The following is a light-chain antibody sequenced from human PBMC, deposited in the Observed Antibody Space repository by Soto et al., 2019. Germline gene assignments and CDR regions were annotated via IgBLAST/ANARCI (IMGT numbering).Light chain of an antibody. V-gene: IGLV1-44*01. Sequence: QSVLSQPHSASGTPGQRVTISCSGSSYNIGTRTVHWFQQRPVTSPKLLIYTTNQRPSGVPERFSGSKSGTSASLAISGLQSEDEADYYCAAWDDSLNGHVFGTGTKVTVL. CDR3: AAWDDSLNGHV. CDR2: TTN. J-gene: IGLJ1*01. CDR1: SYNIGTRT.